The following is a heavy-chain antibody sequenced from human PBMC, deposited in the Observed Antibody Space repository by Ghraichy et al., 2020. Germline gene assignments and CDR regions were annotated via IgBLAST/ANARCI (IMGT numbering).Heavy chain of an antibody. CDR1: GFTFDIYT. V-gene: IGHV3-30*18. CDR3: AKNYGDDWSDP. J-gene: IGHJ5*02. D-gene: IGHD4-17*01. Sequence: GGSLRLSCAASGFTFDIYTMHWVRQAPGKGLERVAVISHDGIYKDYADSVKGRFTISRDNSTNTLYLQMNSLRAEDTAVFYCAKNYGDDWSDPWGQGTLVTVSS. CDR2: ISHDGIYK.